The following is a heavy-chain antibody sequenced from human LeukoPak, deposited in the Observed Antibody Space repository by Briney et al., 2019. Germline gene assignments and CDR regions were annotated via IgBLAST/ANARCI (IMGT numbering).Heavy chain of an antibody. Sequence: GGSLRLSCAASGFTFSSYGMSWVRQAPGKGLEWVSSITSSSSYIYYADSVKGRFTISRDNAKNSLYLQMNSLRAEDTALYYCAKDTGYYYDSSNYWVWGQGTLVTVSS. CDR2: ITSSSSYI. D-gene: IGHD3-22*01. CDR1: GFTFSSYG. V-gene: IGHV3-21*04. CDR3: AKDTGYYYDSSNYWV. J-gene: IGHJ4*02.